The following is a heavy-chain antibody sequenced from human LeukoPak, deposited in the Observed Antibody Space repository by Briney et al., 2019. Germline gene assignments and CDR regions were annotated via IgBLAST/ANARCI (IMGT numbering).Heavy chain of an antibody. V-gene: IGHV4-59*08. J-gene: IGHJ6*03. CDR3: ARGIISYGSSWSYYMDV. Sequence: SETLSLTCTVSGGSISSYYWSWIRQPPGKGLEWIGYIYYSGSTNYNPSLKSRVTISVDTSKNQFSLKLSSVTAADTAVYYCARGIISYGSSWSYYMDVWGKGTTVTVSS. CDR1: GGSISSYY. CDR2: IYYSGST. D-gene: IGHD6-13*01.